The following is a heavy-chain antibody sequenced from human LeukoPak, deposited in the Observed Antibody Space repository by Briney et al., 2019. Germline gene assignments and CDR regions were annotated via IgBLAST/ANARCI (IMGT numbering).Heavy chain of an antibody. CDR1: GFTFSNYA. J-gene: IGHJ4*02. V-gene: IGHV3-64*01. D-gene: IGHD2-2*01. CDR3: AREGEVPAAFDY. Sequence: GGSLRLSXAASGFTFSNYAMHWVRQAPGKGLEYVSAISSNGGSTYYANSVKGRFTISRDNSKNTLYLQMGSLRAEDMAVYYCAREGEVPAAFDYWGQGTLVTVSS. CDR2: ISSNGGST.